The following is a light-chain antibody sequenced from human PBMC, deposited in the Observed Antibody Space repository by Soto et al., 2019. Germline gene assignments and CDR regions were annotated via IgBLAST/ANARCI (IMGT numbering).Light chain of an antibody. CDR2: DAY. J-gene: IGKJ1*01. V-gene: IGKV1D-8*01. Sequence: VSWMTQSPYLRSASTGGGVSSRSLMSQGISSYLAWYLQKPGKAPKLLIYDAYSLESGVQSRFSGSGSGTEFTLPIRSLHPHDFAPSYCQQYNTSSRTFGQGTKVDIK. CDR3: QQYNTSSRT. CDR1: QGISSY.